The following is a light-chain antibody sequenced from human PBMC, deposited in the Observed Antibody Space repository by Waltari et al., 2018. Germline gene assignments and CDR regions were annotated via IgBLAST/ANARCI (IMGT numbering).Light chain of an antibody. Sequence: SELTQDPAVSVALGQTVRITCQGASLRSYYASWYQQKPGQAPVIVIYGKNNRPSGIPDRFSGSSSGNTASLTITGAQAEDEADYYCNSRDSSGNLVVFGGGTKLTVL. CDR3: NSRDSSGNLVV. CDR2: GKN. V-gene: IGLV3-19*01. CDR1: SLRSYY. J-gene: IGLJ2*01.